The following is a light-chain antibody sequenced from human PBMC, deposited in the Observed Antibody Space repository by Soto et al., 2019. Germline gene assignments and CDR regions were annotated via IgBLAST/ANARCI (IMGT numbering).Light chain of an antibody. J-gene: IGKJ1*01. CDR3: QQYNTFPWT. CDR1: QTVRNNY. Sequence: EFVLTQSPGTLSLSPGERATLSCRASQTVRNNYLAWFQQKAGQPPRLLIYWASTRESGVPDRFSGSGSGTDFTLTISSLQAEDVAVYYCQQYNTFPWTFGQGTKVEI. CDR2: WAS. V-gene: IGKV3-20*01.